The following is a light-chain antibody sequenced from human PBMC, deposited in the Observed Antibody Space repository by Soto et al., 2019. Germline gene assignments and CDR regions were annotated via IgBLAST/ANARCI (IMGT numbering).Light chain of an antibody. CDR1: TGAVTTAYY. Sequence: QAVVTQEPSLTVSPGGTVTLTCSSNTGAVTTAYYPNWFQHKPGQAPRALIYSTTNKHSWTPSRFSGALLGAKAALTLSGLQPEDEAECLCLVYYRGVVVFGGGTKLTVL. J-gene: IGLJ2*01. CDR3: LVYYRGVVV. CDR2: STT. V-gene: IGLV7-43*01.